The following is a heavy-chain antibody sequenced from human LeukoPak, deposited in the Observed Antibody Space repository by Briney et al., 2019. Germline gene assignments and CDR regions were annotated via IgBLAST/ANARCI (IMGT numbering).Heavy chain of an antibody. CDR1: GGSISSGSYY. V-gene: IGHV4-61*02. CDR3: ARQTYYDNRLLFAY. D-gene: IGHD3-22*01. Sequence: SSQTLSLTCTVSGGSISSGSYYWSWIRQPAGKGLEWIGRIYTSGSTNYNPSLKSRVTISVDTSKNQFSLKLSSVTAADTAVYYCARQTYYDNRLLFAYWGQGILVTVSS. J-gene: IGHJ4*02. CDR2: IYTSGST.